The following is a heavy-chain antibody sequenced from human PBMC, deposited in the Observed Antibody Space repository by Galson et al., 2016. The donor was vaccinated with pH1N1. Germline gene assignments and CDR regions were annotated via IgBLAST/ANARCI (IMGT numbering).Heavy chain of an antibody. D-gene: IGHD2-15*01. Sequence: SVKVSCKASGYTFTDYDINWVRQGTGQGLEWMGWMNPNNDNTGYAQKFQGRVTMTRNTSISTVYMELSSLRSEDTAVYYCARGGYCSGGSCYDVFDYWGQGTLVTVS. V-gene: IGHV1-8*01. CDR3: ARGGYCSGGSCYDVFDY. CDR2: MNPNNDNT. J-gene: IGHJ4*02. CDR1: GYTFTDYD.